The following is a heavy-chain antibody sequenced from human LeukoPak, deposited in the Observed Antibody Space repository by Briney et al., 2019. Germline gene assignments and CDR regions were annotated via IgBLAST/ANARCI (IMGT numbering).Heavy chain of an antibody. J-gene: IGHJ3*02. Sequence: PGGSLRLSCAASGFTFSSYAMYWVRQAPGKGLEYVSAISSNGGSTYYANSVKGRFTISRDNSKNTLYLQMGSLRAEDMAVYYCARDGGPTRYSSSWYGAFDIWGQGTMVTVSS. CDR1: GFTFSSYA. D-gene: IGHD6-13*01. V-gene: IGHV3-64*01. CDR3: ARDGGPTRYSSSWYGAFDI. CDR2: ISSNGGST.